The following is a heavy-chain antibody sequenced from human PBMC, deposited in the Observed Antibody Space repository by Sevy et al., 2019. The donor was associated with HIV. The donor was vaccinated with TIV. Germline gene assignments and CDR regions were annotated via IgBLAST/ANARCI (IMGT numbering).Heavy chain of an antibody. D-gene: IGHD3-3*01. J-gene: IGHJ5*02. V-gene: IGHV4-39*01. CDR1: GDSISSSSYY. Sequence: SETLSLTCTVSGDSISSSSYYWGRIRQSPGKGLEWIASIYSSGSTYHSLSLKSRITISVDTSKNQFFLKLNSVTAADTAIYYCARIRKFLEWTWGQGTLVTVSS. CDR3: ARIRKFLEWT. CDR2: IYSSGST.